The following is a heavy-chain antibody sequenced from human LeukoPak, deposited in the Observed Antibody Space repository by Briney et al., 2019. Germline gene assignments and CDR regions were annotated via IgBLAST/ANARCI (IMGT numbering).Heavy chain of an antibody. CDR2: IWYDGSNK. Sequence: GRSLRLSCAASGFTFSSYGMHWVRQAPGKGLEWVAVIWYDGSNKYYADSVKGRFTISRDNSKNTLYLQMNSLRAEDTAVYYCARGGNTILYFDYWGQGTLVTVSS. D-gene: IGHD1-26*01. CDR1: GFTFSSYG. V-gene: IGHV3-33*01. CDR3: ARGGNTILYFDY. J-gene: IGHJ4*02.